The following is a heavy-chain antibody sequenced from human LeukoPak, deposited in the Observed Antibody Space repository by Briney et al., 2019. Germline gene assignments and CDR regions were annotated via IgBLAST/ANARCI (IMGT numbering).Heavy chain of an antibody. CDR3: ARGLYYGGNQRAHDAFDI. J-gene: IGHJ3*02. Sequence: VSVKVSCKASGYIFTDNYMHWVRQAPGQGLEWMGWFNPASGGTKYAQKFQGRVTMTRDTSINTAYVELSSLGLDDTAVYYCARGLYYGGNQRAHDAFDIWGQGTLVTVSS. V-gene: IGHV1-2*02. D-gene: IGHD4-23*01. CDR1: GYIFTDNY. CDR2: FNPASGGT.